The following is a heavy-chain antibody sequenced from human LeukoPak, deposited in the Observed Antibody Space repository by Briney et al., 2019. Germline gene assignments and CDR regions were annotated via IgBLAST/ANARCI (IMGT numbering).Heavy chain of an antibody. Sequence: PSETLSLTCIVSGDAISAYTWSWIRQPAGKGLEWIGRIYTFGSITYNPSLKSRVSMSVDTSRNQFSLKLTSVTAADTGVYYCARDSLTMVRGVPYGMDVWGQGTTVTVSS. D-gene: IGHD3-10*01. CDR3: ARDSLTMVRGVPYGMDV. CDR1: GDAISAYT. CDR2: IYTFGSI. J-gene: IGHJ6*02. V-gene: IGHV4-4*07.